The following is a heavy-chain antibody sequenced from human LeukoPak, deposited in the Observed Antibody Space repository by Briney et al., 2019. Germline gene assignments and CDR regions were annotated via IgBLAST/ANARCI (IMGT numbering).Heavy chain of an antibody. CDR2: IYPGDSDT. CDR1: GYSFTSYW. D-gene: IGHD2-21*02. CDR3: ARHRDVGEVVTGIPGYFYGMDV. J-gene: IGHJ6*02. V-gene: IGHV5-51*01. Sequence: GESLKISCKGSGYSFTSYWIGWVRPMPGKGLELMGIIYPGDSDTRYSPSFQGQVAISADKSISTAYLQWSSLKASDTAIYYCARHRDVGEVVTGIPGYFYGMDVWGQGTTVTVSS.